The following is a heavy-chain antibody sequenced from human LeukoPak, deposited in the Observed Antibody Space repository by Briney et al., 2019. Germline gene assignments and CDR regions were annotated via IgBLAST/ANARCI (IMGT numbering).Heavy chain of an antibody. CDR1: GFTVSSNY. Sequence: GGSLRLSCAASGFTVSSNYMSLVRQAPGKGLEWVSVIYSGGSTYYADSVKGRFTISRDNSKNTLYLQMNSLRAEDTAVYYCARIPYYDFWSGPGWFDPWGQGTLVTVSS. CDR2: IYSGGST. D-gene: IGHD3-3*01. V-gene: IGHV3-66*01. J-gene: IGHJ5*02. CDR3: ARIPYYDFWSGPGWFDP.